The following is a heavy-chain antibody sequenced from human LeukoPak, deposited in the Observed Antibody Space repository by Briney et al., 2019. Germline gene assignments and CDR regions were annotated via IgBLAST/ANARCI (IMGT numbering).Heavy chain of an antibody. CDR3: ASHDYSNYGWFDP. D-gene: IGHD4-11*01. V-gene: IGHV1-69*05. J-gene: IGHJ5*02. CDR2: IIPIFGTA. Sequence: ASVKVSCKACGGTFSSYAISWVRQAPGQGLEWMGWIIPIFGTANYAHKFQGRVTITTDESTSTADMELSSLRSEDTAVYFCASHDYSNYGWFDPWGQGTLVTVSS. CDR1: GGTFSSYA.